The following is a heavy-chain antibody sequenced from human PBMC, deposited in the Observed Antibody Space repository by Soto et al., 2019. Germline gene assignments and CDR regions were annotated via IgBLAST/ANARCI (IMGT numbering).Heavy chain of an antibody. CDR2: ISSSTIYT. D-gene: IGHD4-17*01. J-gene: IGHJ6*02. CDR3: ERDLAGMSTGHDYYGMDV. V-gene: IGHV3-21*01. Sequence: VGTLRLSCAASGFTFSSYSMNRVRQAPGQGLEWVSSISSSTIYTADSLKGRFTISRDNAKNSLYLKMNSPRAEDTAVYYRERDLAGMSTGHDYYGMDVWGQGPTGTVSS. CDR1: GFTFSSYS.